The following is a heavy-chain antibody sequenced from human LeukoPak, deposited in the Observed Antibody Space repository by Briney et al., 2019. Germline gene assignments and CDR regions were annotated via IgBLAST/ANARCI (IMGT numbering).Heavy chain of an antibody. Sequence: GGSLRLSCAASGFTFSSYWMHWVRQAPGKGLVWVSRINSDGSSTSYADSVKGRFTISRDNSKNTLYLQMNSLRAEDTAVYYCARSVRDSSGYIDYWGQGTLVTVSS. CDR1: GFTFSSYW. CDR3: ARSVRDSSGYIDY. D-gene: IGHD3-22*01. CDR2: INSDGSST. V-gene: IGHV3-74*01. J-gene: IGHJ4*02.